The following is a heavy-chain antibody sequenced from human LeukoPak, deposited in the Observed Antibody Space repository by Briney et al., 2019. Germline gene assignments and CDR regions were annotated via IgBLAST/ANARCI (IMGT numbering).Heavy chain of an antibody. J-gene: IGHJ4*02. CDR2: ISPYNGNT. D-gene: IGHD2-21*01. V-gene: IGHV1-18*01. Sequence: ASVTVSCTTSGYSFTTYGLTWVRQAPGQGLEWLGWISPYNGNTNYAQKVHDRVTLTTDTSTRTAYMELRSLRSDDTAVYYCARDVGVSGLLLDFDYWGQGTLVTVSS. CDR1: GYSFTTYG. CDR3: ARDVGVSGLLLDFDY.